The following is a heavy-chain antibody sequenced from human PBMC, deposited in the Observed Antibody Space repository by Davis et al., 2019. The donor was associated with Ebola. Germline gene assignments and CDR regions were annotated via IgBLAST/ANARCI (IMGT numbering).Heavy chain of an antibody. V-gene: IGHV3-30-3*01. CDR1: GFTFSSYA. CDR2: ISYDGSNK. J-gene: IGHJ4*02. CDR3: ASPENDY. Sequence: PGGSLRLSCAASGFTFSSYAMHWVRQAPGKGLEWLAVISYDGSNKYYADSVKGRFTISRDNSKNTLYLQMNSLRAEDTAVYYCASPENDYWGQGTLVTVSS.